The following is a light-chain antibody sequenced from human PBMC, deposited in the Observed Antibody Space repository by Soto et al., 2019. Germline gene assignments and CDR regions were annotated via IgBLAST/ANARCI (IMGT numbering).Light chain of an antibody. V-gene: IGKV1-9*01. Sequence: ILSTNSPSSLSASVVYIFTITCLASQGIDTSLAWYQQKPGKAPKLLIYAASNFQSGVPSRFSGSGSGTHFTLTISSLQPEDFGTYYCQKTDSFPINCGQGKRRAIK. CDR2: AAS. J-gene: IGKJ5*01. CDR1: QGIDTS. CDR3: QKTDSFPIN.